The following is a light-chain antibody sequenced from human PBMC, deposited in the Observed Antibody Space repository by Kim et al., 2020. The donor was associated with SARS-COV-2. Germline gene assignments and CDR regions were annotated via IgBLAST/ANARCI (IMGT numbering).Light chain of an antibody. CDR2: GNN. CDR1: ISNIVAHYD. J-gene: IGLJ3*02. CDR3: QSYDSSLSGWV. V-gene: IGLV1-40*01. Sequence: QRVTISCTGSISNIVAHYDVHWYYHLPGTAPKLLVYGNNIRPSGVPDRFSGSKSGTSASLAITGLQAEDEADYYCQSYDSSLSGWVFGGGTQLTVL.